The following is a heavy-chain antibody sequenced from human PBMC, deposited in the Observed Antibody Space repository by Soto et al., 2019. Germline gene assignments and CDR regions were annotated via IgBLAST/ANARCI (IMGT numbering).Heavy chain of an antibody. D-gene: IGHD1-1*01. CDR2: ISTNNGET. CDR3: ARGSPTTTPFDY. CDR1: GYTFTRSG. Sequence: ASVKVSCKASGYTFTRSGISWVRQAPGQGLEWMGWISTNNGETNYAQTFEGWVTMTTDTSISTAYMEVRRLTSDDTAVYYCARGSPTTTPFDYWGQGTLVTVSS. V-gene: IGHV1-18*01. J-gene: IGHJ4*02.